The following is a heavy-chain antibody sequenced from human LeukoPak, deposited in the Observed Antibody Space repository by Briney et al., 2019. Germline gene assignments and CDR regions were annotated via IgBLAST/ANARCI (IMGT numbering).Heavy chain of an antibody. CDR2: MNPNSGNT. CDR3: ARSFYDFWSGYYRNWFDP. D-gene: IGHD3-3*01. J-gene: IGHJ5*02. Sequence: ASVKVSCKASGYTFTSYDINWVGQATGQGLEWMGWMNPNSGNTGYAQKFQGRVTMTRNTSISTAYMELSSLRSEDTAVYYCARSFYDFWSGYYRNWFDPWGQGTLVTVSS. CDR1: GYTFTSYD. V-gene: IGHV1-8*01.